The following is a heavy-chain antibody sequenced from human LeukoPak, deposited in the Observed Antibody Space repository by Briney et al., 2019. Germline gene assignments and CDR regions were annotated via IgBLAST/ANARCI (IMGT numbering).Heavy chain of an antibody. CDR2: IYTSGST. J-gene: IGHJ5*02. CDR3: ARLTGTWFDP. D-gene: IGHD3-10*01. Sequence: PSETMSLTCTVSGGSISSGSYYWSWIRQPAGKGLEWIGRIYTSGSTNYSPSLKSRVTISVDTSKNQFSLKLSSVTAADTAVYYCARLTGTWFDPWGQGTLVTVSS. CDR1: GGSISSGSYY. V-gene: IGHV4-61*02.